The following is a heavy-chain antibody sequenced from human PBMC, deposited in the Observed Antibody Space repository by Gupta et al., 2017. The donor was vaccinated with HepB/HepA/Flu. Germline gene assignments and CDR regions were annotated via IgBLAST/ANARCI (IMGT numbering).Heavy chain of an antibody. CDR3: ARHSSHELYYDFWRGYYAFDI. J-gene: IGHJ3*02. V-gene: IGHV4-39*01. CDR2: IYYSGST. D-gene: IGHD3-3*01. Sequence: QLQLQESGPGLVKPSETLSLTCTVSGGSISSSSYYWGWIRQPPGKGLEWIGSIYYSGSTYYNPSLKSRVTISVDTSKNQFSLKLSSVTAADTAVYYCARHSSHELYYDFWRGYYAFDIWGQGTMVTVSS. CDR1: GGSISSSSYY.